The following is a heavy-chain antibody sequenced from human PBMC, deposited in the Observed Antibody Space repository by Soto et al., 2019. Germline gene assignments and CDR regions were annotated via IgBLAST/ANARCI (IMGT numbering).Heavy chain of an antibody. CDR1: GYTFTGYY. D-gene: IGHD6-13*01. V-gene: IGHV1-2*02. CDR3: ARGGSSWTEWFDP. Sequence: QVQLVQSGAEVKKPGASVKVSCKASGYTFTGYYMHWVRQVPGQGLEWMGWINPSSGGTKDAQKYQGRVSMPRDTSITTAYLELSRLRSDDTAVYYCARGGSSWTEWFDPWGQGTLVTVSS. J-gene: IGHJ5*02. CDR2: INPSSGGT.